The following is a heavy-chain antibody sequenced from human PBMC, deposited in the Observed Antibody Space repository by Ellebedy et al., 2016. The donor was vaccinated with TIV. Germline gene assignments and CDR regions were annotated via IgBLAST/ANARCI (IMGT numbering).Heavy chain of an antibody. CDR1: GFTSSDYW. CDR3: ARGGRWCFYM. J-gene: IGHJ3*02. Sequence: GGSLRLXCAASGFTSSDYWMNSVRQAPGKGLEWVANINQDGSAKYYVDSVKGRFTISRDNAKNSLYLQMNSLRADDSAVYYCARGGRWCFYMWGQGTRVTVSS. D-gene: IGHD4/OR15-4a*01. V-gene: IGHV3-7*01. CDR2: INQDGSAK.